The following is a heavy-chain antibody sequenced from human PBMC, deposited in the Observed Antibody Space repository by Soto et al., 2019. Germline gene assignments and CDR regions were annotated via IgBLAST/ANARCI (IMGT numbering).Heavy chain of an antibody. J-gene: IGHJ4*02. Sequence: PSETLSLTCAVYGGSFSGYYWSWIRQPPGKGLEWIGEINHSGTSNYSPSLKSRVSVSVDTYKNQFSLKLTSVTAADRGVYYCARGRRWGQSVKGLDSWGQGTLVTVSS. CDR2: INHSGTS. CDR1: GGSFSGYY. V-gene: IGHV4-34*01. D-gene: IGHD3-16*01. CDR3: ARGRRWGQSVKGLDS.